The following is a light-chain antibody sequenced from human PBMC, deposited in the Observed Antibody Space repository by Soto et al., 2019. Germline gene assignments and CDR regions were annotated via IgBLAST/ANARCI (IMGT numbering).Light chain of an antibody. Sequence: EIVLTQSPAILSMSPGERATLSCRASQSVSSYFAWYQQKPGQAPRLLIYDASNRATGVPARFSGSGSGTDFTLTISSLEPQDFAVYYCQQRRYWPVTFGQGTKVVIK. J-gene: IGKJ1*01. CDR1: QSVSSY. V-gene: IGKV3-11*01. CDR3: QQRRYWPVT. CDR2: DAS.